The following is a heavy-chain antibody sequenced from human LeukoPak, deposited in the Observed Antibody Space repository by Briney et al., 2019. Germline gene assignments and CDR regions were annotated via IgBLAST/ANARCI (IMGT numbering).Heavy chain of an antibody. CDR2: IYSGGST. V-gene: IGHV3-66*01. Sequence: PGGSLRLSCAASGFTVSSNYMSWVRQAPGKGLEWVSVIYSGGSTYYADSVKGRFTISRDNSKNTLYLQMNSLRAEDTAVYYCARAVAGTKYYFDYWGQGTLVTVSS. J-gene: IGHJ4*02. D-gene: IGHD6-19*01. CDR3: ARAVAGTKYYFDY. CDR1: GFTVSSNY.